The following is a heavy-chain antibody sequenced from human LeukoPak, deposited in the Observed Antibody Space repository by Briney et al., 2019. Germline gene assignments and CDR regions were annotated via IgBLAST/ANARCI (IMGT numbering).Heavy chain of an antibody. D-gene: IGHD3-22*01. CDR1: GFTFSSYS. CDR3: AREVTYYYDSSGYNWFDP. CDR2: ISSSSSYI. Sequence: GGSLRLSCAASGFTFSSYSMNWVRQAPGKGLEWVSSISSSSSYIYYADSVKGRFTISRDNAKNSLYLQMNSLRAEDTAVYYCAREVTYYYDSSGYNWFDPWGQGTLVTVSS. J-gene: IGHJ5*02. V-gene: IGHV3-21*01.